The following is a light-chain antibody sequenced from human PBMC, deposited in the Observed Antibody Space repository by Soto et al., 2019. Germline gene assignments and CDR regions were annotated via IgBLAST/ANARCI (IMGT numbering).Light chain of an antibody. V-gene: IGKV3-20*01. CDR1: QSVSSSY. J-gene: IGKJ1*01. CDR2: GAS. Sequence: EIVLTQSPGTLSLSPGERATLSCRASQSVSSSYLAWYQQKPGQAPRPLIYGASSRATGIPDRFSGSGSGTDFTITISRLEPEDFAVYYCQQYGSSPLTFGQGTKVEIK. CDR3: QQYGSSPLT.